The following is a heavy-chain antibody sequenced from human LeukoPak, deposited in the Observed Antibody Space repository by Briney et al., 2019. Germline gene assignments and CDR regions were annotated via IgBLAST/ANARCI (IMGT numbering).Heavy chain of an antibody. Sequence: PGGSLRLSCAASGFTFSSYGMHWVRQAPGKGLEWVAFIRYDGSNKYYADSVKGRFTISRDNSKNTLYLQMNSLRAEDTAVYYCANVVVGQIGGFQHWGQGTLVTISS. CDR2: IRYDGSNK. J-gene: IGHJ1*01. CDR3: ANVVVGQIGGFQH. D-gene: IGHD4-23*01. CDR1: GFTFSSYG. V-gene: IGHV3-30*02.